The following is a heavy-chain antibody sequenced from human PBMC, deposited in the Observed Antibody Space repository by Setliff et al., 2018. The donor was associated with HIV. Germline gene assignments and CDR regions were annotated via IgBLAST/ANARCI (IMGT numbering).Heavy chain of an antibody. CDR1: GYSISSGYY. J-gene: IGHJ5*02. Sequence: SETLSLTCAVSGYSISSGYYWGWIRQPPGKGLEWIGSIYHSGSTYYNPSLKSRVTISVDTSKNQFSLKLSSVTAADTAVYYCARGSLILYNWFDPWGQGTLVNVSS. V-gene: IGHV4-38-2*01. D-gene: IGHD1-26*01. CDR2: IYHSGST. CDR3: ARGSLILYNWFDP.